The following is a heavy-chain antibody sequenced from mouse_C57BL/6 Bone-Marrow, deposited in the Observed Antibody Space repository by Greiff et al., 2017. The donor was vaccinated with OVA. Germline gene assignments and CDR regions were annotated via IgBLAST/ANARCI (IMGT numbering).Heavy chain of an antibody. CDR3: AREGILLPYDMDY. J-gene: IGHJ4*01. Sequence: QVHVKQSGAELVKPGASVKLSCKASGYTFTSYWMHWVKQRPGQGLEWIGMIHPDSGSTNYNEKFKSKATLTVDKSSSTAYMQLSSLTSEDSAVYYCAREGILLPYDMDYGGKGTSVTVSS. CDR2: IHPDSGST. V-gene: IGHV1-64*01. CDR1: GYTFTSYW. D-gene: IGHD2-10*01.